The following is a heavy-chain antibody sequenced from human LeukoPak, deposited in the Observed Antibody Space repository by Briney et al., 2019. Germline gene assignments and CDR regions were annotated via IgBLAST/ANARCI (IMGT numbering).Heavy chain of an antibody. J-gene: IGHJ5*02. CDR1: GGSISSGGYY. CDR3: AAQDVNWFDP. D-gene: IGHD2-15*01. V-gene: IGHV4-31*03. CDR2: IYYSGST. Sequence: SQTLSLTCTVSGGSISSGGYYWSWIRQHPGKGLEWIGYIYYSGSTYYNPSLKSRVTISVDTSKNQFSLKLSSVTAADTAVYYCAAQDVNWFDPWGQGTLVTVSS.